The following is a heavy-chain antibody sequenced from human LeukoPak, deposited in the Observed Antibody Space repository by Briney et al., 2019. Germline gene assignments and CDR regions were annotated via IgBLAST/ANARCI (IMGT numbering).Heavy chain of an antibody. J-gene: IGHJ4*02. V-gene: IGHV3-23*01. CDR3: AKGGRASGSYYYFDY. D-gene: IGHD1-26*01. CDR1: GFTFSTYA. Sequence: GGSLRLSCVASGFTFSTYAMNWVRQAPGEGLEWVSAISGGGGSTYYADSVKGRFTISSDNSKNTLYLQMNSLRAEDTAVYYCAKGGRASGSYYYFDYWGQGTLVTVSS. CDR2: ISGGGGST.